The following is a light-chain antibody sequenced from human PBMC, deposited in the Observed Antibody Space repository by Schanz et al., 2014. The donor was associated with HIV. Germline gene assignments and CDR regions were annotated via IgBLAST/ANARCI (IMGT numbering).Light chain of an antibody. V-gene: IGLV2-14*03. CDR1: NSDIGGYNF. J-gene: IGLJ2*01. CDR3: SSYTSSTTVV. Sequence: QSALTQPASVSGSPGQSITISCTGTNSDIGGYNFVSWYQQHADKAPKLIIYDVTSRPSGVSNAFSGTKSGNTASLTISGLQAADEAVYYCSSYTSSTTVVFGGGTKLTVL. CDR2: DVT.